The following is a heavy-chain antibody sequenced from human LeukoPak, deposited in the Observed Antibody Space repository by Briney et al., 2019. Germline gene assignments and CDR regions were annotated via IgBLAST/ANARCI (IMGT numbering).Heavy chain of an antibody. CDR3: ARVKEGSSWYFDY. CDR1: AYTFTCYY. CDR2: INPNSGGT. Sequence: ASVTVSCTASAYTFTCYYMHWVRQAPGQGLEWMGWINPNSGGTNYAQKFQGRVTMTRDTSISTAYMELSRMRSDDTAVYYCARVKEGSSWYFDYWGQGTLVTVSS. J-gene: IGHJ4*02. D-gene: IGHD6-13*01. V-gene: IGHV1-2*02.